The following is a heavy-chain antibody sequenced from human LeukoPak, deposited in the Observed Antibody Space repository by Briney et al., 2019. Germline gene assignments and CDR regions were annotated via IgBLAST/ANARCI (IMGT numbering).Heavy chain of an antibody. V-gene: IGHV4-59*01. CDR2: IYYSGST. Sequence: SETLSLTCTVSGGSISSYYWSWIRQPPGKGLEWIGYIYYSGSTNYSPSLKSRLTISVDTSKNQFSLKLSSVTAADTAVYYCARGYCGPTSCSGNWFDPWGQGTLVTVSS. D-gene: IGHD2-2*01. CDR1: GGSISSYY. J-gene: IGHJ5*02. CDR3: ARGYCGPTSCSGNWFDP.